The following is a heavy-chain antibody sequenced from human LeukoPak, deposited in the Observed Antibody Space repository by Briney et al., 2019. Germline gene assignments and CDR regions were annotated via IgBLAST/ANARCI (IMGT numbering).Heavy chain of an antibody. CDR3: ARGDIEYSSSSDAFDI. CDR1: GGSISSYY. CDR2: IYTSGST. Sequence: SETLSLTCTVSGGSISSYYWSWIRQPAGKGLEWIGRIYTSGSTNYNPSLKSRVTMSADTSKNQLSLKLSSVTAADTAVYYCARGDIEYSSSSDAFDIWGQGTMVTVSS. D-gene: IGHD6-6*01. J-gene: IGHJ3*02. V-gene: IGHV4-4*07.